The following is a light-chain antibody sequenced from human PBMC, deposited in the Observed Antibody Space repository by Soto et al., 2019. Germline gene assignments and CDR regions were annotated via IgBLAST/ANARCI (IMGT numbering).Light chain of an antibody. CDR1: SSDIGSYKY. CDR2: DVS. V-gene: IGLV2-14*01. CDR3: SSYTRTNPLV. Sequence: QSALTQPASVSGSPGQSITISCTGTSSDIGSYKYVSWYQHHPGKAPKVLIYDVSNRPSGVSDRFSGSKSGNAASLTISGLQAEDEADYYCSSYTRTNPLVLGGGTKVTVL. J-gene: IGLJ2*01.